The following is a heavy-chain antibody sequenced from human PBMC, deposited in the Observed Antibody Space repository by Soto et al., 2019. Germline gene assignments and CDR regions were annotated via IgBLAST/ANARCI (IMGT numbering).Heavy chain of an antibody. V-gene: IGHV3-74*01. Sequence: GGSLRLSCAASGFTFSSYCMHWVRQAPGKGLVWVSRINSDGSSTTYADSVKGRFTISRDNAKNTLYLQMNSLRAEDTAVYYCVRGERGLETYWGQGTLVTVSS. CDR2: INSDGSST. J-gene: IGHJ4*02. D-gene: IGHD1-1*01. CDR3: VRGERGLETY. CDR1: GFTFSSYC.